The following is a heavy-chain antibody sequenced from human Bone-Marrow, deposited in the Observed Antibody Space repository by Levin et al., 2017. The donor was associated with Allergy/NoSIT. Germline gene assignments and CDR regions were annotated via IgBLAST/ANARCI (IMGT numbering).Heavy chain of an antibody. J-gene: IGHJ6*02. CDR1: GFIISSNY. V-gene: IGHV3-53*01. CDR3: VRMLKETNTCSYSVDV. D-gene: IGHD1-26*01. CDR2: IESGGKT. Sequence: GGSLRPSCAVSGFIISSNYMSWVRQAPGRGPEWVSLIESGGKTFYADSVRGRFTIARDNSKNTLYLQMNALRPDDTAVYYCVRMLKETNTCSYSVDVWGQGTTVTVSS.